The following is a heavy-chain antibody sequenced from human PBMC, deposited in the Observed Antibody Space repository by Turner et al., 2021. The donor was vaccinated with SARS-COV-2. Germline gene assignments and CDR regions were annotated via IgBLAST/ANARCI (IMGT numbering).Heavy chain of an antibody. V-gene: IGHV3-23*01. D-gene: IGHD3-9*01. Sequence: RVRQAPGTGLEWVSGVSGSGGRRYYADPVKGRFTISRDNSKNTLYLQINSLRAADTAVYYCVKDLIPYYDIVTGYYDQWGQGALVTVSS. CDR3: VKDLIPYYDIVTGYYDQ. J-gene: IGHJ4*02. CDR2: VSGSGGRR.